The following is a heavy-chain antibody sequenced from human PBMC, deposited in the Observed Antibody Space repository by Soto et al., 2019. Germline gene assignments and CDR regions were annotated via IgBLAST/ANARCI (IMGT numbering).Heavy chain of an antibody. Sequence: QVQLVESGGGVVQPGRSLRLSCAASGFTFSRYGMHWVRQAPGKGLEWVAVISYDGSNKYYADSVKGRFTVSRDNSKNTLSLQMNSLRAEDTAVYYCAKGITSAHGTSSWYGDPYYFDYWGQGTLVTVSS. CDR2: ISYDGSNK. J-gene: IGHJ4*02. V-gene: IGHV3-30*18. CDR3: AKGITSAHGTSSWYGDPYYFDY. D-gene: IGHD6-13*01. CDR1: GFTFSRYG.